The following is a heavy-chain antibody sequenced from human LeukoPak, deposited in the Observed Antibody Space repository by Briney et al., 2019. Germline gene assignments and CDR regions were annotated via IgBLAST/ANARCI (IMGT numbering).Heavy chain of an antibody. D-gene: IGHD1-26*01. CDR1: GFTVSSNY. V-gene: IGHV3-53*04. CDR2: LYSGGST. Sequence: PGGSLRLSCAASGFTVSSNYKSWVRQAPGKGLEWVSVLYSGGSTYYADSVKGRFTISRHNSKNTLYLQMNSLRAEDTAVYYCARGSGSYFDYWGQGTLVTVSS. J-gene: IGHJ4*02. CDR3: ARGSGSYFDY.